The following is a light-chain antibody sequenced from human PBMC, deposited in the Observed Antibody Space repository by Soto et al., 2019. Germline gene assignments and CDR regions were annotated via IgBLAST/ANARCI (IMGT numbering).Light chain of an antibody. CDR1: QSVSSSY. CDR3: QQYGSSPWT. J-gene: IGKJ1*01. Sequence: EIVLTQSPGTLSLSPGERATLSCRASQSVSSSYLAWYQQKPGQAPRPLIYGASSRAIGIPDRFSGSGSGTDFTRTISRLEPEDLAVYYCQQYGSSPWTFGQGTKVEIK. CDR2: GAS. V-gene: IGKV3-20*01.